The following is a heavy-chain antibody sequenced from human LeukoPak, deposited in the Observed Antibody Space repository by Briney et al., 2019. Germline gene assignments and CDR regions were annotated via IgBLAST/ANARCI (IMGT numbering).Heavy chain of an antibody. CDR3: ARYYDSSGYYPYYFDY. J-gene: IGHJ4*02. CDR1: GGSISSYY. Sequence: SETLSLTCAVSGGSISSYYWSWIRQPPGKGLEWIGYIYYSGSTNYNPSLKSRVTISVDTSKNQFSLKLSSVTAADTAVYYCARYYDSSGYYPYYFDYWGQGTLVTVSS. D-gene: IGHD3-22*01. V-gene: IGHV4-59*01. CDR2: IYYSGST.